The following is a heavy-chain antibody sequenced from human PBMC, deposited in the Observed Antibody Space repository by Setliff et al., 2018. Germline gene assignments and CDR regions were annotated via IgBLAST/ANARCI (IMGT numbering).Heavy chain of an antibody. D-gene: IGHD5-18*01. J-gene: IGHJ6*03. Sequence: ASVKVSCKTSGYTFTSYGISWVRQAPGQGLEWMGWISAYNENTKYGQNFQGRVTMTTDTSTSAAYMELRSLRSEDTALYYCARGGHIRYDYYYMDVWGKGTTVTVSS. CDR1: GYTFTSYG. V-gene: IGHV1-18*01. CDR3: ARGGHIRYDYYYMDV. CDR2: ISAYNENT.